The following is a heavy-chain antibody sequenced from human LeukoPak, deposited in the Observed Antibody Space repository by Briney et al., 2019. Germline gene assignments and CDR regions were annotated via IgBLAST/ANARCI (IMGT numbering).Heavy chain of an antibody. CDR1: EFIFSDYW. D-gene: IGHD3-10*01. CDR3: ARDNGGWFDS. V-gene: IGHV3-7*03. CDR2: IKQGGREE. J-gene: IGHJ5*01. Sequence: GGPLRLSCVASEFIFSDYWMSWVRQAPGKGLEWVANIKQGGREEKYVGSVKGRFAISRDDAKSTLYLQMDSLSGDDTAIYYCARDNGGWFDSWGRGTLVTVSS.